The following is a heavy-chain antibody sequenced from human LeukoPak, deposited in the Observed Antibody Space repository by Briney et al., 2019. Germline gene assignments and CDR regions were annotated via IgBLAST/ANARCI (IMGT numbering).Heavy chain of an antibody. J-gene: IGHJ4*02. CDR3: TPEYSYYGPGSYPFDY. V-gene: IGHV3-15*01. CDR1: GFTLSNAW. CDR2: IKSKADGRTT. D-gene: IGHD3-10*01. Sequence: GGSLRLSCAASGFTLSNAWMSWVRQAPGKGLEWVGCIKSKADGRTTDYAAPVKGRFTISRDATTNTLYQQMNRLKTADTAVYYCTPEYSYYGPGSYPFDYRGQGTLVTVSS.